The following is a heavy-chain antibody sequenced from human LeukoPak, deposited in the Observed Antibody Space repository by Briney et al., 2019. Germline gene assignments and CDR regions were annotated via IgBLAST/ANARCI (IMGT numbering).Heavy chain of an antibody. J-gene: IGHJ6*03. CDR2: IRYDGSNK. Sequence: QSGGSLRLSRAASGFTFSSYGMHWVRQAPGKGLEWVAFIRYDGSNKYYADSVKGRFTISRDNSKNTLYLQMNSLRAEDTAVYYCAKNGAVVRGVRYYMDVWGKGTTVTISS. CDR3: AKNGAVVRGVRYYMDV. V-gene: IGHV3-30*02. CDR1: GFTFSSYG. D-gene: IGHD3-10*01.